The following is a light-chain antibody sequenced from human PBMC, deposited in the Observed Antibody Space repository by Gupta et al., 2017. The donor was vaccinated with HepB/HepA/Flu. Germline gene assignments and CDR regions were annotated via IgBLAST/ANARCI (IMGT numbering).Light chain of an antibody. CDR2: AAS. CDR3: QLINSTLST. V-gene: IGKV1-39*01. Sequence: DIQMTQSPSSLSASVGDRVTITCRASQNINNYLNWYHQKPGSAPKLLIYAASSLHSGVPSRFSGSKSGTDFTLTISNLQPEDFATYYCQLINSTLSTFGRGTEVEIK. CDR1: QNINNY. J-gene: IGKJ2*02.